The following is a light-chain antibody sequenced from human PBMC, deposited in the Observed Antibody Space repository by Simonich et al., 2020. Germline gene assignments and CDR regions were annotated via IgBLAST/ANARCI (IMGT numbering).Light chain of an antibody. CDR1: SSNIGSNT. CDR2: RNN. V-gene: IGLV1-44*01. J-gene: IGLJ2*01. CDR3: AAWDDSLNGVV. Sequence: QSVLTQPPSASGTPGQRVTISCSGSSSNIGSNTVNWNKQLPGTAPKLLIYRNNQRPSGVPYRFAGSKSGTSAALAISGLQSEDEADYYCAAWDDSLNGVVFGGGTKLTVL.